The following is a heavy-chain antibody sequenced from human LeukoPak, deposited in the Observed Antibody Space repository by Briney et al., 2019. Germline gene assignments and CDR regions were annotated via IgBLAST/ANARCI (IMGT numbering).Heavy chain of an antibody. V-gene: IGHV4-4*02. CDR3: ARRGRWLQFRPPFDY. J-gene: IGHJ4*02. CDR1: GGSISSRNW. Sequence: SGTLSLTCAVSGGSISSRNWWSWVRQPPGKGLEWIGEINHSGSTNYNPSLKSRVTISVDTSKNQFSLKLSSVTAADTAVYYCARRGRWLQFRPPFDYWGQGTLVTVSS. CDR2: INHSGST. D-gene: IGHD5-24*01.